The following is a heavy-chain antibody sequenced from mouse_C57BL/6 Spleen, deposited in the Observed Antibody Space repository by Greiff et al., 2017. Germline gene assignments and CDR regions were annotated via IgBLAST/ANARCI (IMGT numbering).Heavy chain of an antibody. CDR3: ASNQPFSYYDYGPFAD. J-gene: IGHJ3*01. D-gene: IGHD2-4*01. Sequence: VQLQQSGAELVRPGTSVKVSCKASGYAFTNYLIEWVKQRPGQGLEWIGVINPGSGGTNYNEKFKGKATLTADKSSSTAYMQLSSLTSEDSAVYFCASNQPFSYYDYGPFADWGQGTLVTVSA. CDR1: GYAFTNYL. V-gene: IGHV1-54*01. CDR2: INPGSGGT.